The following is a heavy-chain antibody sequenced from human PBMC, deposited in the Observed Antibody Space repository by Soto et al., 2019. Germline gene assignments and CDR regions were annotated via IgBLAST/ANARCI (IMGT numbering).Heavy chain of an antibody. J-gene: IGHJ4*01. CDR1: GFTFSSYA. V-gene: IGHV3-23*01. D-gene: IGHD6-13*01. Sequence: GGSLRLSCAASGFTFSSYAMNWVRQAPGKGLEWVSVISGSDGSTYYADSVKGRFTISRDNSKNTLNLQMNSLRADDTAVYYCARRSSSWYFDYWGHGTLVSVPS. CDR2: ISGSDGST. CDR3: ARRSSSWYFDY.